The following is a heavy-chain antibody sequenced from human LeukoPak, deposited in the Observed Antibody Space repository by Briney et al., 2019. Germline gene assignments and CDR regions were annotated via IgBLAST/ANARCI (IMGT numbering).Heavy chain of an antibody. CDR3: ARVPDIKYYGSGSLDMAY. D-gene: IGHD3-10*01. Sequence: ASVKVSCKASGYTFTSYGISWVRQAPGQGLEWMGWISAYNGNTNYAQKLQGRVTMTTDISTSTAYMELRSLRSDDTAVYYCARVPDIKYYGSGSLDMAYWGQGTLVTVSS. J-gene: IGHJ4*02. CDR2: ISAYNGNT. V-gene: IGHV1-18*01. CDR1: GYTFTSYG.